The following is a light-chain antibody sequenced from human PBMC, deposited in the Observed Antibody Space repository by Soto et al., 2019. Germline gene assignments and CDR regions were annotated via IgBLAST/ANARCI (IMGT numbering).Light chain of an antibody. CDR3: QHYGASPQT. J-gene: IGKJ1*01. CDR2: GAS. Sequence: LVLTQSPGTVSLYAGERATLSCRASQTVHSNYLAWYQQRSGQPPRLLVYGASRRVTGIPDRISGSGSGTDFTLTVDKLEPEDSGVYYCQHYGASPQTFGLGTKVDI. V-gene: IGKV3-20*01. CDR1: QTVHSNY.